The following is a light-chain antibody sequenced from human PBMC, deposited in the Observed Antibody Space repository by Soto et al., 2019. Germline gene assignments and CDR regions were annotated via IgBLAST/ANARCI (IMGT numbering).Light chain of an antibody. Sequence: AIPLTQSPSSLSASVGDRVTITCRASQVISSSLAWYQHKPGEAPKLLIYDVSTLNSGVPSRFSGSGSGTDYTLTITSLQPEDFATYYCEQFEAYPLTFGGGTTV. CDR1: QVISSS. V-gene: IGKV1-13*02. CDR2: DVS. J-gene: IGKJ4*01. CDR3: EQFEAYPLT.